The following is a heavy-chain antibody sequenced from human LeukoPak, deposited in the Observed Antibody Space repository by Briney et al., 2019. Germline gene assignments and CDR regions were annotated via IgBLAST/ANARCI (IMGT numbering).Heavy chain of an antibody. Sequence: PGGSLRLSCAASGFTFSSYAMSWVRQAPGKGLEWVSAISGSGGSTYYADSVKGRFTISRDNSKNTLYLQMNSLRAEDTAVYYCAKIGLLGGSGTTRGYFDYWGQGTLVTVSS. J-gene: IGHJ4*02. V-gene: IGHV3-23*01. CDR1: GFTFSSYA. D-gene: IGHD3-10*01. CDR2: ISGSGGST. CDR3: AKIGLLGGSGTTRGYFDY.